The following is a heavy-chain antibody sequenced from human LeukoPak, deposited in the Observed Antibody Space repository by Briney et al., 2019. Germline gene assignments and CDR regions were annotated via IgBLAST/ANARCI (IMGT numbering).Heavy chain of an antibody. V-gene: IGHV1-8*01. J-gene: IGHJ5*02. CDR3: ARGRAARGWWFDP. CDR1: GYTFTSYD. D-gene: IGHD6-25*01. Sequence: ASVKVSCKASGYTFTSYDINRVRQATGPGLEWMGWMNPNSGNTGYAQKFQGRVTMTRNTSISTAYMELSSLRSEDTAVYYCARGRAARGWWFDPWGQGTLVTVSS. CDR2: MNPNSGNT.